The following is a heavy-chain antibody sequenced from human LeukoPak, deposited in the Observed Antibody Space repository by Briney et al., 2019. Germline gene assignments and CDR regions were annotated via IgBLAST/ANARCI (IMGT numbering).Heavy chain of an antibody. J-gene: IGHJ4*02. V-gene: IGHV4-34*01. Sequence: PSETLSLTCAVYGGSFSGYYWSWIRQPPGKGLEWIGEINHSGSTNYNPSLKSRVTISVDTSKNQFSLKLSSVTAADTAVYYCARAWDIVVVPAANYFDYWGQGTLVTVSS. D-gene: IGHD2-2*01. CDR2: INHSGST. CDR1: GGSFSGYY. CDR3: ARAWDIVVVPAANYFDY.